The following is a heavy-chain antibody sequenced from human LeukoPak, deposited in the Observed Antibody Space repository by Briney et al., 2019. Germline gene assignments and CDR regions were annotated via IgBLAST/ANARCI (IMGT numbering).Heavy chain of an antibody. CDR2: IKKDGSEK. D-gene: IGHD1-26*01. J-gene: IGHJ3*02. CDR3: ARGHSGSYQSTDAFDI. CDR1: GFTFSTYW. V-gene: IGHV3-7*02. Sequence: PGGSLRLSCAASGFTFSTYWMTWVRQAPGKGLEWVANIKKDGSEKYYVDSVKGRFTISRDNAKNSLYLQMNSLRAEDTAVYYCARGHSGSYQSTDAFDIWGQGTVVTVSS.